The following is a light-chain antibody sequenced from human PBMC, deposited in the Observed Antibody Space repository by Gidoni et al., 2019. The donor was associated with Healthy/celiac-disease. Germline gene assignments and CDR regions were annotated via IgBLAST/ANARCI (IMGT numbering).Light chain of an antibody. CDR3: NSRDSSGNHPV. J-gene: IGLJ3*02. V-gene: IGLV3-19*01. CDR2: GKN. Sequence: SSELTQHPAVSVALGQTVRITCQGDSLRSDYASWYQQKPGQAPVLVIYGKNNRPSGIPDRFSGSSSGNTASLTISGAQAEDEADYYCNSRDSSGNHPVFGGGTKLTVL. CDR1: SLRSDY.